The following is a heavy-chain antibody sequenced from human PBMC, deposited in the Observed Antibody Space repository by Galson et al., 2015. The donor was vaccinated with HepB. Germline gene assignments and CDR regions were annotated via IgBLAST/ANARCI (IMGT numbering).Heavy chain of an antibody. J-gene: IGHJ4*02. CDR3: ARDLGDYVWGSYRYSYYFDY. CDR1: GFTFSSYW. Sequence: SLRLSCAASGFTFSSYWMHWVRQAPGKGLVWVSRINSDGSSTSYADSVKGRFTISRDNAKNTLYLQMNSLRAEDTAVYYCARDLGDYVWGSYRYSYYFDYWGQGTLVTVSS. CDR2: INSDGSST. V-gene: IGHV3-74*01. D-gene: IGHD3-16*02.